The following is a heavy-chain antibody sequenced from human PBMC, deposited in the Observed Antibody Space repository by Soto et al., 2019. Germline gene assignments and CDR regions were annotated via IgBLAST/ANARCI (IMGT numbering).Heavy chain of an antibody. CDR1: GGSISSYY. CDR2: IHYSGST. CDR3: ARGHYDFWSGYFATIDY. J-gene: IGHJ4*02. Sequence: PSETLSLTCTVSGGSISSYYWSWIRQPPGKGLEWIGYIHYSGSTKYNPSLKSRVTISADTSKNQFSLKLSSVTAADTAVYYCARGHYDFWSGYFATIDYWGQGTLVNVS. V-gene: IGHV4-59*08. D-gene: IGHD3-3*01.